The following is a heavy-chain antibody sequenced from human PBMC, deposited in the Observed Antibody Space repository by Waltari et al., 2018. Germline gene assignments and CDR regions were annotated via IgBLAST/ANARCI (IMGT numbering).Heavy chain of an antibody. V-gene: IGHV4-34*01. Sequence: QVQLQQWGAGLLKPSETLSLTCAVYGGSFSGYYWSWIRQPPGKGLEWIGEINHSGSTNYNPALKSRVTIAVDTSKNQFSLKLSSVTAADTAGDYCARRAPLITMVRGVSRLALRFDYWGQGTLVTVSS. J-gene: IGHJ4*02. D-gene: IGHD3-10*01. CDR2: INHSGST. CDR1: GGSFSGYY. CDR3: ARRAPLITMVRGVSRLALRFDY.